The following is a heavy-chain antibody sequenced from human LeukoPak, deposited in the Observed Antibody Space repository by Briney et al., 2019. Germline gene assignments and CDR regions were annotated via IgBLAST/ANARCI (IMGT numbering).Heavy chain of an antibody. D-gene: IGHD1-26*01. V-gene: IGHV3-21*04. Sequence: SGGSLRLSCAASGFTFSSYSMNWVRQAPGKWLEWVSSISSSSYIYYADSVKGRFTISRDNAKNSLYLQTHSLRAEDTAFYHCARVKGEGAHFDYWGQGTLVTVSS. CDR2: ISSSSYI. CDR1: GFTFSSYS. J-gene: IGHJ4*02. CDR3: ARVKGEGAHFDY.